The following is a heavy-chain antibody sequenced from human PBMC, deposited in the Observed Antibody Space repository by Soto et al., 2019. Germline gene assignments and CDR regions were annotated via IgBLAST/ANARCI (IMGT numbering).Heavy chain of an antibody. J-gene: IGHJ4*02. V-gene: IGHV3-33*01. CDR2: IWYDGSNK. CDR3: AGPHYYDSSGYYWDY. CDR1: GFTFSSYG. Sequence: QVQLVESGGGVVQPGRSLRLSCVASGFTFSSYGMHWVRQAPGKGLEWVAVIWYDGSNKYYADSVKGRFTISRDNSKNMLYLQMNSLRAEDTAVYYCAGPHYYDSSGYYWDYWGQGTLVTVSS. D-gene: IGHD3-22*01.